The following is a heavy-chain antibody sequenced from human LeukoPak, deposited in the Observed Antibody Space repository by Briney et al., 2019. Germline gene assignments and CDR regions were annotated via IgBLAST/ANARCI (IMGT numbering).Heavy chain of an antibody. CDR3: AKDVAAARPYYFDY. Sequence: GRSLRLSCAASGFTFSSYGMHWVRQAPGKGLEWVAVISYDGSNKYYADSVKGRFTISRDNSKNTLYLQMNSLRAEDTAVYYCAKDVAAARPYYFDYWGQGTLVTVSS. CDR1: GFTFSSYG. D-gene: IGHD6-13*01. J-gene: IGHJ4*02. CDR2: ISYDGSNK. V-gene: IGHV3-30*18.